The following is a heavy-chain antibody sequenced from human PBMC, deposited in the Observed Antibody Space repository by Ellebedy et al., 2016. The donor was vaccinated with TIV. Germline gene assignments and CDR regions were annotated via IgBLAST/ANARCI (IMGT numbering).Heavy chain of an antibody. CDR3: ARAGYSSGWADFKAPVY. CDR2: IYYSGST. J-gene: IGHJ4*02. Sequence: SETLSLTXTVSGISISSYYWSWIRQPPGKGLEWIGYIYYSGSTNYNPSLKSRVTISLDTSKNQFSLKLSSVTAADTAVYYCARAGYSSGWADFKAPVYWGQGTLVTVSS. V-gene: IGHV4-59*01. D-gene: IGHD6-19*01. CDR1: GISISSYY.